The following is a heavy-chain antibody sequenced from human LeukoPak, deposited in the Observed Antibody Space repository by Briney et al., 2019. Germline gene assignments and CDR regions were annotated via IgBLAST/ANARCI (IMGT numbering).Heavy chain of an antibody. CDR1: GYSVMELS. CDR3: ATPGPDLGDAFDI. V-gene: IGHV1-24*01. CDR2: FDPEDGET. J-gene: IGHJ3*02. Sequence: ASVKVSCKVPGYSVMELSMHWVRQAPGKGLEWMGGFDPEDGETIYAQKFQGRVTMTADTSTDTAYMELSSLRSEDTAVYYCATPGPDLGDAFDIWGQGTMVTVSS. D-gene: IGHD1-14*01.